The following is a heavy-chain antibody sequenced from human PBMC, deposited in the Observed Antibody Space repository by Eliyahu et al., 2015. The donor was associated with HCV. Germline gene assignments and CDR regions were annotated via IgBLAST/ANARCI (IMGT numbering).Heavy chain of an antibody. Sequence: QVQLVQSGAEVKKPGSSVXVSCKASGGXFSSYAXXWGRQAPGQGLEWMGGIIPIFGTANYAQKFQGRVTITADESTSTAYMELSSLRSEDTAVYYCARGDCSGGSCYSVYNYYGMDVWGQGTTVTVSS. D-gene: IGHD2-15*01. CDR3: ARGDCSGGSCYSVYNYYGMDV. V-gene: IGHV1-69*01. J-gene: IGHJ6*02. CDR2: IIPIFGTA. CDR1: GGXFSSYA.